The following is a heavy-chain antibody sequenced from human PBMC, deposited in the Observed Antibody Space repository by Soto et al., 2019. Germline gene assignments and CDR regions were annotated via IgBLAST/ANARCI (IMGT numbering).Heavy chain of an antibody. V-gene: IGHV2-5*02. CDR2: IYWDDDK. CDR3: AHILWFGELGIEYWFDT. CDR1: GFSLSTSGVG. Sequence: QITLKESGPTLVKPTQTLTLTCTFSGFSLSTSGVGVGWIRQPPGKALEWLALIYWDDDKRYSPSLKSRLTITKDTSKNQVVLTMTNMDPVDTATYYCAHILWFGELGIEYWFDTWGQGTLVTVSS. J-gene: IGHJ5*02. D-gene: IGHD3-10*01.